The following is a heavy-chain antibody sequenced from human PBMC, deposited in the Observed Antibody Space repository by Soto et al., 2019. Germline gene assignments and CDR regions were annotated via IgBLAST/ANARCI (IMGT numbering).Heavy chain of an antibody. Sequence: QVQLVQSGAEVKKPGSSVKVSCKASGGTFSSYTISWVRQAPGQGLEWMGRVIPILGIANYAQKFQGRVTITADKSTSTAYMELSSLRSEDTAVYYCARVVVRAYCGGDCYSGWGQGTLVTVSS. V-gene: IGHV1-69*02. D-gene: IGHD2-21*02. J-gene: IGHJ4*02. CDR2: VIPILGIA. CDR3: ARVVVRAYCGGDCYSG. CDR1: GGTFSSYT.